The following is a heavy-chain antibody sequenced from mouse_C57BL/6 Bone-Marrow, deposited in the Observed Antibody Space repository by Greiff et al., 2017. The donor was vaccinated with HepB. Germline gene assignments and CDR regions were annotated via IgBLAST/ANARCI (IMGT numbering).Heavy chain of an antibody. J-gene: IGHJ3*01. CDR2: ISDGGSYT. D-gene: IGHD1-1*01. CDR3: ARGITTVVAKEAFAY. CDR1: GFTFSSYA. V-gene: IGHV5-4*01. Sequence: EVQRVESGGGLVKPGGSLKLSCAASGFTFSSYAMSWVRQTPEKRLEWVATISDGGSYTYYPDNVKGRFTISRDNAKNNLYLQMSHLKSEDTAMYYCARGITTVVAKEAFAYWGQGTLVTVSA.